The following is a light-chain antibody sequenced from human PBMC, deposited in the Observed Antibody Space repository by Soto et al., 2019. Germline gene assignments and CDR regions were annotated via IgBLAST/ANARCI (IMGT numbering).Light chain of an antibody. CDR3: QQYYNWPPYT. V-gene: IGKV3-15*01. CDR2: GAS. J-gene: IGKJ2*01. Sequence: EVVMTQSPATLSVSPGDRATLSCRASQSVDTNVAWYQQKPSQAPRLLVHGASTRATGVPARFAGIGSGTDFALTISGLQSDDFAVYYCQQYYNWPPYTFGQGTKLQIK. CDR1: QSVDTN.